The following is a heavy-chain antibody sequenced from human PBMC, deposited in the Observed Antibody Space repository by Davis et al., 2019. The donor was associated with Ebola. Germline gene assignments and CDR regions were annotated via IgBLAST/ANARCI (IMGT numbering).Heavy chain of an antibody. Sequence: PGGSLRLSCAVSGGAVSSGGYFWAWIRQPPGKGLEWVGSIYSSGDIHLSPSLKSRVSMFRDTSKNQFSVALTSVTAADTAVYYCARVGDFQGVYWGQGILVTVSS. V-gene: IGHV4-61*08. CDR1: GGAVSSGGYF. CDR3: ARVGDFQGVY. CDR2: IYSSGDI. D-gene: IGHD2-8*01. J-gene: IGHJ4*02.